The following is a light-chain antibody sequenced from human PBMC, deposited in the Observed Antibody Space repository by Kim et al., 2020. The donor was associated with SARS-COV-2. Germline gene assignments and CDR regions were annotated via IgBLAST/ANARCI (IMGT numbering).Light chain of an antibody. V-gene: IGLV6-57*03. Sequence: NFMLTQPHSVSGSPGKTVTISCTRIGGRIGSNYVQWYQQRPGSVPTPVIYEDDQRPSGVPDRFSGSIDSSSNSASLTISRLKTEDEADYYCQSFDDNNHQFFGGGTQLTVL. CDR1: GGRIGSNY. J-gene: IGLJ2*01. CDR3: QSFDDNNHQF. CDR2: EDD.